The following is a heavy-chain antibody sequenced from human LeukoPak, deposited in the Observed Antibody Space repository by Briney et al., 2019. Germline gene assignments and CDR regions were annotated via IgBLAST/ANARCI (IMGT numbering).Heavy chain of an antibody. CDR1: GGSLSSSNSY. V-gene: IGHV4-39*01. D-gene: IGHD6-13*01. Sequence: PSETLSLTCTVSGGSLSSSNSYWDWIRQPPGKGLEWIGSIYYSGSTYYNPSLKSRVTISVDTSKNQFSLKLSSVTAADTAVYYCARSPLPKQQLVPLYYYYMDVWGKGTTVTVSS. J-gene: IGHJ6*03. CDR3: ARSPLPKQQLVPLYYYYMDV. CDR2: IYYSGST.